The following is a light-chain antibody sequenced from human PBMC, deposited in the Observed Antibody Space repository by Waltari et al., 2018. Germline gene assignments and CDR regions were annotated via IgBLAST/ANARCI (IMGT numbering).Light chain of an antibody. V-gene: IGLV2-14*03. Sequence: QSALTQPASVSGSPGQSITISCTGTRSDVGGYNAVSWYQQHPGKAHKLMIYDVVSRPSGVPNRFSGSKSGNTASLVISGLQADDEADYYCSSYTSSISYVFGTGTKVTVL. CDR3: SSYTSSISYV. CDR1: RSDVGGYNA. CDR2: DVV. J-gene: IGLJ1*01.